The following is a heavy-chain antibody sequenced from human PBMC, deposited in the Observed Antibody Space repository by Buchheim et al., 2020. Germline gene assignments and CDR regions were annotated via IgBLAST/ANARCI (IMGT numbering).Heavy chain of an antibody. J-gene: IGHJ4*02. CDR2: IWYDGSNK. CDR1: GFTFSSYG. V-gene: IGHV3-33*01. CDR3: ARGGAFMVQGIDY. D-gene: IGHD3-10*01. Sequence: QVQLVESGGGVVQPGRSLRLSCAASGFTFSSYGMHWVRQAPGKGLEWVAVIWYDGSNKYYADSVRGRFTISRDNSKKTLYLKMNSLRAEDTAVYYCARGGAFMVQGIDYWGQGTL.